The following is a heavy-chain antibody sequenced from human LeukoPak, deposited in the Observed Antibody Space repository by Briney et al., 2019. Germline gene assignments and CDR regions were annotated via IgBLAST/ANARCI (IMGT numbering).Heavy chain of an antibody. CDR3: ARHKGFLEWLLADY. Sequence: GSLRLSCAASGFTFSSYAMSWVRQPPGKGLEWIGEINHSGSTNYNPSLKSRVTISVDTSKNQFSLKLSSVTAADTAVYYCARHKGFLEWLLADYWGQGTLVTVSS. CDR1: GFTFSSYA. D-gene: IGHD3-3*01. J-gene: IGHJ4*02. V-gene: IGHV4-34*01. CDR2: INHSGST.